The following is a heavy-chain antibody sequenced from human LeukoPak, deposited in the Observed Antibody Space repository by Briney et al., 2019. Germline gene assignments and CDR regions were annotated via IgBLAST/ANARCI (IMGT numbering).Heavy chain of an antibody. CDR3: ARTYLVGWYFDL. Sequence: PGGSLRLSCAASGFTFSYYWMHWVRQAPGKGLVWVSRISGDGGSTNYADSVKGRFTVSRDNAKNTLYLQMNSLRAEDTAVYYCARTYLVGWYFDLWGRGTLVTVSS. J-gene: IGHJ2*01. CDR2: ISGDGGST. CDR1: GFTFSYYW. V-gene: IGHV3-74*01. D-gene: IGHD3-16*01.